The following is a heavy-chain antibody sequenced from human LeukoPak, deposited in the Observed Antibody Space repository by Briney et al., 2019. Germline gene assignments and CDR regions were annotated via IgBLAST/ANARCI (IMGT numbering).Heavy chain of an antibody. CDR2: INPSGGST. CDR3: ARDATDYYDSSGSVFDY. V-gene: IGHV1-46*01. J-gene: IGHJ4*02. D-gene: IGHD3-22*01. CDR1: GYTFTSYY. Sequence: ASVKVSCKASGYTFTSYYMHWVRQAPGQGLEWMGIINPSGGSTSYAQKFQGRVTMTRDMSTSTVYMELSSLRSEDTAVYYCARDATDYYDSSGSVFDYWGQGTLVTVSS.